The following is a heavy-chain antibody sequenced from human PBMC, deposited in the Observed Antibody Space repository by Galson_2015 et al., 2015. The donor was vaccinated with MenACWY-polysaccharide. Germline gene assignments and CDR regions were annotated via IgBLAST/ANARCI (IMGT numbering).Heavy chain of an antibody. Sequence: SLRLSCAASGFTFDDHTMHWVRQAPGKGPQWVSLISWDGSTAYYADAVQGRFTISRDNGKNSLYLQMSSLRNEDTAFYFCARDNSGDYYDRSGYLDFWGQGTLVTVSS. CDR3: ARDNSGDYYDRSGYLDF. J-gene: IGHJ4*02. CDR2: ISWDGSTA. D-gene: IGHD3-22*01. V-gene: IGHV3-43*01. CDR1: GFTFDDHT.